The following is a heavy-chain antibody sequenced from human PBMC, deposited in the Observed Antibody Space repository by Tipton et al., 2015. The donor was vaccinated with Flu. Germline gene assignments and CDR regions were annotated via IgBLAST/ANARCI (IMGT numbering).Heavy chain of an antibody. CDR3: ARSVVGSGSQYPVGYYYYGMDV. D-gene: IGHD3-10*01. CDR2: IDHSGTT. V-gene: IGHV4-34*01. J-gene: IGHJ6*02. Sequence: TLSLTCVVHGGSFSGYYWSWIRRSPGKGLEWIGEIDHSGTTNYSPSLKSRVTISRDTSKIQFSLNMGSVTAVDTAVYYCARSVVGSGSQYPVGYYYYGMDVWGQGTTVTVSS. CDR1: GGSFSGYY.